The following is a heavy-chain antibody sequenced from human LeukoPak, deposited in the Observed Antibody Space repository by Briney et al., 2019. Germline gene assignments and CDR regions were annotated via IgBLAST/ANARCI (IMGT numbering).Heavy chain of an antibody. CDR3: ARDRADYYYYGMDV. CDR1: GGSISSGDYY. J-gene: IGHJ6*02. D-gene: IGHD3-10*01. CDR2: IYYSGST. Sequence: PSQTLSLTCTVSGGSISSGDYYWSWIRQPPGKGLEWIGYIYYSGSTYYNPSLKSRVTISVDTFKNQFSLKLSSVTAADTAVYYCARDRADYYYYGMDVWGQGTTVTVSS. V-gene: IGHV4-30-4*01.